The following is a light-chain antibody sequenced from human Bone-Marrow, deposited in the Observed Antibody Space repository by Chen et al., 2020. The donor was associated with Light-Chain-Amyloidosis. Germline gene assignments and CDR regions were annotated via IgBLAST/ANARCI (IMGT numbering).Light chain of an antibody. CDR3: QSADSSGTYEVI. CDR1: HLPTKY. J-gene: IGLJ2*01. Sequence: SYELTQPPSASVSPGQSARITCSGEHLPTKYAYWYQQKPGQAPVLVIHRDTERPSGISERFSGSSSGTTATLTISGVQAEDEADYHCQSADSSGTYEVIFGGGTKLTVL. CDR2: RDT. V-gene: IGLV3-25*03.